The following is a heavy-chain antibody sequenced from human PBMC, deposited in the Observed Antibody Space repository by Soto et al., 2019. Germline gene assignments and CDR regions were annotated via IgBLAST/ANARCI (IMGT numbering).Heavy chain of an antibody. V-gene: IGHV4-59*08. CDR1: GGSISSYY. D-gene: IGHD2-15*01. Sequence: PSETLSLTCTVSGGSISSYYWSWIRQPPGKGLEWIGYIYYSGSTNYNPSLKSRVTISVDTSKNQFSLKLSSVTAADTAVYYCARHIRGYCSGGSCTVGYWGQGTLVTVSS. CDR3: ARHIRGYCSGGSCTVGY. J-gene: IGHJ4*02. CDR2: IYYSGST.